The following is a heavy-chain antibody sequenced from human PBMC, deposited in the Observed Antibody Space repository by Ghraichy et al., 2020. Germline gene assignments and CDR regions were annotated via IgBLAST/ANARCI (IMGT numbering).Heavy chain of an antibody. V-gene: IGHV4-59*01. CDR2: IYYSGST. Sequence: ESLNISCTVSGGSISSYYWSWIRQPPGKGLEWIGYIYYSGSTNYNPSLKSRVTISVDTSKNQFSLKLSSVTAADTAVYYCARGDSSGWYYFDYWGQGTLVTVSS. CDR1: GGSISSYY. D-gene: IGHD3-22*01. CDR3: ARGDSSGWYYFDY. J-gene: IGHJ4*02.